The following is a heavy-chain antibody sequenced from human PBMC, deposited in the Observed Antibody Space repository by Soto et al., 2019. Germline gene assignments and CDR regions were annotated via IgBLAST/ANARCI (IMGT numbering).Heavy chain of an antibody. Sequence: GGSLRLSCVGSGFSFSDYSMNWVRQVPGKGLEWVAFISLTGATISYRDSVKGRFTIFKDRSRNTAYLQMNSLRVEDAGIYYCAKDRIDDDIYSFDLWGQGVLVTVSS. D-gene: IGHD2-15*01. CDR2: ISLTGATI. V-gene: IGHV3-23*01. CDR1: GFSFSDYS. J-gene: IGHJ4*02. CDR3: AKDRIDDDIYSFDL.